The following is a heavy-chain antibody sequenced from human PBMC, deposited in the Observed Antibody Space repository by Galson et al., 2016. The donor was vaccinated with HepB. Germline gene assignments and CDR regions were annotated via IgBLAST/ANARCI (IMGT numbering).Heavy chain of an antibody. J-gene: IGHJ3*01. CDR1: GFTFSNSA. Sequence: SLRLSCAASGFTFSNSAMHWVRQAPGRGLESVSAINSKGDSAYYGNSVKGRFTVSRDNSKNTLYLHMGSLRAEDLAVYYCARNNDGYDCWGKGTMVTVSS. V-gene: IGHV3-64*01. CDR3: ARNNDGYDC. D-gene: IGHD5-24*01. CDR2: INSKGDSA.